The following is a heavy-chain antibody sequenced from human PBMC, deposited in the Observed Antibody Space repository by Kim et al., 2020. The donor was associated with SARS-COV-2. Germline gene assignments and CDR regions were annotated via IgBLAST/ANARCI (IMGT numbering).Heavy chain of an antibody. J-gene: IGHJ4*02. D-gene: IGHD3-10*01. V-gene: IGHV4-39*01. Sequence: PSLKSRVTISVDTSKNQFSLKLSSVTAADTAVYYCAIESITMVRGVPGTFDYWGQGTLVTVSS. CDR3: AIESITMVRGVPGTFDY.